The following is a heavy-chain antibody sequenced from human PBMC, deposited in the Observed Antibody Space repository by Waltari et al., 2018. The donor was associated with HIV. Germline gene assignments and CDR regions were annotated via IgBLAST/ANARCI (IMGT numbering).Heavy chain of an antibody. V-gene: IGHV3-11*01. CDR3: ASPGPYCGGDCYLD. Sequence: QVQLVESGGGLVKPGGPLSLSCAASGFIFSAFYMSVFRQAPGRGLEWISYISSSGTTIYYRDSVTGRFTISRDNAKNSLSLQMSSLRAEDTAVYYCASPGPYCGGDCYLDWGPGTLVTVSS. D-gene: IGHD2-21*02. CDR1: GFIFSAFY. J-gene: IGHJ4*02. CDR2: ISSSGTTI.